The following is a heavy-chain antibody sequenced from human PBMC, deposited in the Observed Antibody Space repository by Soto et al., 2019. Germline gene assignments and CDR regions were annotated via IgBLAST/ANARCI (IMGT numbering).Heavy chain of an antibody. CDR2: ISWNSGST. D-gene: IGHD6-19*01. V-gene: IGHV3-9*01. J-gene: IGHJ4*02. CDR1: GFSFGDYA. Sequence: EVQLVESGGGLVQPGRSLRLSCAASGFSFGDYAMHWVRQAPGKGLEWVAGISWNSGSTGYADSVKGRFTISRDNAKNSLYLQMNSLRAEDTAFYYCARDGQWLPRDGLRSSYYFDYWGQGTLVTVSS. CDR3: ARDGQWLPRDGLRSSYYFDY.